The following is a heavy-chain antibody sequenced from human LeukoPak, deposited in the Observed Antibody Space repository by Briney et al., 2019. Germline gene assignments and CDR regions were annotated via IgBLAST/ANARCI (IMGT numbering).Heavy chain of an antibody. CDR1: GGSVSSGSYY. CDR3: VRDRELNY. D-gene: IGHD1-26*01. J-gene: IGHJ4*02. Sequence: SSETLSLTSTVSGGSVSSGSYYWSWIRQPPGKGLEWIGYIYNSGSTSYNPSLKSRVTISVDTSKNQFSLKLTSVTAADTAVYYCVRDRELNYWGQGTLVTVSS. CDR2: IYNSGST. V-gene: IGHV4-61*01.